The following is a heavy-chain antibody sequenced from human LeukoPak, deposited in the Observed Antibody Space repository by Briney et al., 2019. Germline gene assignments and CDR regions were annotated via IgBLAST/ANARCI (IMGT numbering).Heavy chain of an antibody. CDR3: ARLRRRDGYKIDY. Sequence: GESLKISCKGSGYSFTSCWIGWVRQMPGKGLEWMGIIYPADSDTRYSPSFQGQVTISADKSISTAYLQWSSLKASDTAMYYCARLRRRDGYKIDYWGQGTLVTVSS. J-gene: IGHJ4*02. V-gene: IGHV5-51*01. D-gene: IGHD5-24*01. CDR1: GYSFTSCW. CDR2: IYPADSDT.